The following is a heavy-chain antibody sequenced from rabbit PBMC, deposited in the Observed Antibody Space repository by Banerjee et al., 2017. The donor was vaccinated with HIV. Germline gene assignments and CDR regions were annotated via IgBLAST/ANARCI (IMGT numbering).Heavy chain of an antibody. V-gene: IGHV1S45*01. CDR2: INTSSGDT. Sequence: QEPLEETGGGLVQPGGSLTLSCKASGFDFNSYYMSWVRQAPGEGLEWIGCINTSSGDTVYASWAKGRFTISKTSSTTVTLQMTSLTAADTATYFCARDLAGVTGWNFGLWGPGTLVTVS. CDR1: GFDFNSYYM. D-gene: IGHD4-1*01. J-gene: IGHJ4*01. CDR3: ARDLAGVTGWNFGL.